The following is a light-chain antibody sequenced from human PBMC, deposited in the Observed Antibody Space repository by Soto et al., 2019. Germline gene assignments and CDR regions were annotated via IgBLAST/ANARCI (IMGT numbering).Light chain of an antibody. CDR2: DAS. J-gene: IGKJ4*01. V-gene: IGKV1-33*01. CDR3: QQYDYFPRT. Sequence: DIQMTQSPSSLSASVGDRVTITCQASQDINNFLSWYQQKPGKSPKLLIYDASNLETGVPSRFSGSGSGTTFIFTISSLQAADIATYYCQQYDYFPRTFGGGTKVEIK. CDR1: QDINNF.